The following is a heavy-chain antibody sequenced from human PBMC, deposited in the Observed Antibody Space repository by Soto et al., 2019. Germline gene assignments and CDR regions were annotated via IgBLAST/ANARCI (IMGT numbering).Heavy chain of an antibody. J-gene: IGHJ4*02. CDR2: IYYSGRT. V-gene: IGHV4-59*01. CDR1: GAYIRDYF. Sequence: EILALSWTVAGAYIRDYFWSWIRQPPGKGLEWIGYIYYSGRTNYNPSLKSRVSISVDTSKNHLSLPLRSVTAADTAVYYCARGGGDDFGDSGGFEYWGQGTLVTGSS. CDR3: ARGGGDDFGDSGGFEY. D-gene: IGHD4-17*01.